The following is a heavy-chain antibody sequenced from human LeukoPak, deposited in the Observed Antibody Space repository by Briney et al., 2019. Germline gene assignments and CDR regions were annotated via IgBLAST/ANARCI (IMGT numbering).Heavy chain of an antibody. J-gene: IGHJ4*02. Sequence: GRSLRLSCAAFGFSFSDYAMHWVRQAPGEGLEWVAVISYDGSNKYFADSVKGRFTISRDNAKNSLYLQMNSLRAEDTAVYYCASVTIFGVVTRGGYWGQGTLVTVSS. D-gene: IGHD3-3*01. CDR1: GFSFSDYA. V-gene: IGHV3-30-3*01. CDR3: ASVTIFGVVTRGGY. CDR2: ISYDGSNK.